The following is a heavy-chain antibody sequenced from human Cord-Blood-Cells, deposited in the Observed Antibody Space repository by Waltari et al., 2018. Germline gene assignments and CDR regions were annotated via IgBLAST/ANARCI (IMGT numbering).Heavy chain of an antibody. CDR3: ARGPFDY. J-gene: IGHJ4*02. Sequence: EVQLVESGGGLVQPGGSLRLACAGSGFTFRSYDMHWVRQATGKGLEWVSAIGTAGDTYYPGSVKGRFTISRENAKNSLYLQMNSLRAGDTAVYYCARGPFDYWGQGTLVTVSS. CDR1: GFTFRSYD. V-gene: IGHV3-13*01. CDR2: IGTAGDT.